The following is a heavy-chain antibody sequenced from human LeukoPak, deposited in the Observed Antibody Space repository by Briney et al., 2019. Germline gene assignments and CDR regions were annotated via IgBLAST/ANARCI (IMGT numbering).Heavy chain of an antibody. CDR2: VGGGGSTT. CDR1: GFTFSIFA. Sequence: PGGSLRLSCSASGFTFSIFAMSWVRQAPGKGLEWVSLVGGGGSTTYYAVSVKGRFTISRDNSKNTLYLEMNSLRADDTAVYYCAKTMVRGVMDYYYYGMDVWGQGTTVTVSS. V-gene: IGHV3-23*01. D-gene: IGHD3-10*01. CDR3: AKTMVRGVMDYYYYGMDV. J-gene: IGHJ6*02.